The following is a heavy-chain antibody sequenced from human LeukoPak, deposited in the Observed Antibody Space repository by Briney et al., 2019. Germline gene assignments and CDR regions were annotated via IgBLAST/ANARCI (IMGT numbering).Heavy chain of an antibody. V-gene: IGHV6-1*01. Sequence: SQTLSLTCAISGDSVSSNSAAWNWIRQSPSRGLEWLGRTYYRSKWYNDYAVSVKSRIAINPDTSKNQFSLQLNSVTPEDTAVYYCARGKWELLSHYWCFDLWGRGTLVTVSS. CDR3: ARGKWELLSHYWCFDL. D-gene: IGHD1-26*01. CDR1: GDSVSSNSAA. J-gene: IGHJ2*01. CDR2: TYYRSKWYN.